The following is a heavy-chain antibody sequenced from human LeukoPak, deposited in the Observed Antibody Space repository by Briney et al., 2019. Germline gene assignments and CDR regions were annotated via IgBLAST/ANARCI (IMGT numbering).Heavy chain of an antibody. Sequence: SETLSLACAVYGGSLSGSCWSWIRQPPGKGLEWIGEINHSGSANYNPSLKSRVTLSIDKSKNQFSLKLSSVTAADTAVYYCARGPVWGDYVLDYWGQGTLVTVSS. J-gene: IGHJ4*02. D-gene: IGHD4-17*01. CDR3: ARGPVWGDYVLDY. CDR2: INHSGSA. CDR1: GGSLSGSC. V-gene: IGHV4-34*01.